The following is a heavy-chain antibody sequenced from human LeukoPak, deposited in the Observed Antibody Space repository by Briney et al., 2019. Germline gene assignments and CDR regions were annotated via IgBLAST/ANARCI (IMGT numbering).Heavy chain of an antibody. CDR2: INPSGGST. Sequence: ASVKVSCKASGYTFTSYFMHWVRQAPGQGLEWMGIINPSGGSTTYAQKFQGRVTMTRGTSTSTVYMELSGLTSEDTAVYYCARGLGELSLPSFWFDPWGHGTLVTVSS. J-gene: IGHJ5*02. CDR1: GYTFTSYF. V-gene: IGHV1-46*01. CDR3: ARGLGELSLPSFWFDP. D-gene: IGHD3-16*02.